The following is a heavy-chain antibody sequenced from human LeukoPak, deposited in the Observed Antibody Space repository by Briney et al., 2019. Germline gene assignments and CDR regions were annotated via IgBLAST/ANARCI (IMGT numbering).Heavy chain of an antibody. Sequence: SETLSLTCTVSGDSISSYYWSWIRHPAGKGLEWIGHIYTRGSTNYSPSLKSRVTTSVDTSKNQFSLKLSSVTAADTAVYYCARVKTGFCSGGACSAVAFDIWGQGTMVTVSS. V-gene: IGHV4-4*07. D-gene: IGHD2-15*01. CDR2: IYTRGST. CDR1: GDSISSYY. J-gene: IGHJ3*02. CDR3: ARVKTGFCSGGACSAVAFDI.